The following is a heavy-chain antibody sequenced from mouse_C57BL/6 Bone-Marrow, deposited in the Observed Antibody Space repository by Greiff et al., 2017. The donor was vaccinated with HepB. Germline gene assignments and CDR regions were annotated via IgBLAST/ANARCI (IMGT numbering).Heavy chain of an antibody. J-gene: IGHJ4*01. CDR3: AKYYDYENYAMDY. CDR2: ISSGSSTI. V-gene: IGHV5-17*01. D-gene: IGHD2-4*01. CDR1: GFTFSDYG. Sequence: EVHLVESGGGLVKPGGSLKLSCAASGFTFSDYGIHWVRQAPEKGLEWVAYISSGSSTIYYADTVKGRFTISRDNAKNTLFLQMTSLRSEDTAMYYCAKYYDYENYAMDYWGQGTSVTVSS.